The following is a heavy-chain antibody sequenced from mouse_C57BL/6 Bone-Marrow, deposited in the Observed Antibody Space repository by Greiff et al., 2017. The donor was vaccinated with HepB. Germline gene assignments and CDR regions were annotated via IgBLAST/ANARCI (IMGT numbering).Heavy chain of an antibody. D-gene: IGHD2-5*01. CDR1: GYTFTDYY. Sequence: EVQLQQSGPELVKPGASVKISCKASGYTFTDYYMNWVKQSHGKSLEWIGDINPNNGGTSYNQKFKGKATLTVDKSSSTAYMELRSLTSEDSAVYYCARISNYGDYWGQGTTLTVSS. CDR3: ARISNYGDY. V-gene: IGHV1-26*01. J-gene: IGHJ2*01. CDR2: INPNNGGT.